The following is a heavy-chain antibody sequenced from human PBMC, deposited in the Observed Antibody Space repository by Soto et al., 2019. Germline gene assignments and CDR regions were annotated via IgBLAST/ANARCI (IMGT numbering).Heavy chain of an antibody. Sequence: TLGLTCTVSEGSISIGVYYWSWIRQHPGKGLEWIGYIYYSGSTYYNPSLKSRVTISVDTSKNQLSLKLSSVTAADTAVYYCARFRKGRSSGLRWGQGTLVTVSS. J-gene: IGHJ4*02. V-gene: IGHV4-31*03. CDR3: ARFRKGRSSGLR. CDR2: IYYSGST. CDR1: EGSISIGVYY. D-gene: IGHD6-6*01.